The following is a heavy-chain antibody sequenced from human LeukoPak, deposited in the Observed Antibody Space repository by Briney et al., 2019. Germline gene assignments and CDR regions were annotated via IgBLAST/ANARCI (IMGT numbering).Heavy chain of an antibody. Sequence: GGSLRLSCAASGFTFSSYAMSWVRQAPGKGLEWVSAISGSGGSTYYADSVKGRFTISRDNSKNTLYLQMNSLRAEDTAVYYCAKDLEYDSSGYYDCWGQGTLVTVSS. CDR1: GFTFSSYA. CDR2: ISGSGGST. J-gene: IGHJ4*02. D-gene: IGHD3-22*01. CDR3: AKDLEYDSSGYYDC. V-gene: IGHV3-23*01.